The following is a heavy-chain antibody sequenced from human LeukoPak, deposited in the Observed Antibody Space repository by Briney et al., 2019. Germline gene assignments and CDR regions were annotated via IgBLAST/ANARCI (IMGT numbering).Heavy chain of an antibody. D-gene: IGHD3-3*01. V-gene: IGHV4-31*03. CDR3: ARVDRITIFGVVKNYYYYMDV. Sequence: SETLSLTCTVSGGSISSGGYYWSWIRQHPGKGLEWIVYIYYSGSTYYNPSHKSRVTISVYTTKNQFSLKLSSVTAADTAVYYCARVDRITIFGVVKNYYYYMDVWGKGTTVTVSS. CDR2: IYYSGST. CDR1: GGSISSGGYY. J-gene: IGHJ6*03.